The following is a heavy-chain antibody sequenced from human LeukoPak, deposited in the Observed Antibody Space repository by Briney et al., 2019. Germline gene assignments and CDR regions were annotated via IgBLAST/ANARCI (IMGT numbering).Heavy chain of an antibody. D-gene: IGHD1-26*01. Sequence: GGSLRLSCAASGFTFSSYEMNWVRQAPGKGLEWVSGITGSGGSTYYADSVKGRFTISRDNSKNTLYLQMNSLRAEDTAVYYCAKGGATTPLDYWGQGTLVTVSS. V-gene: IGHV3-23*01. J-gene: IGHJ4*02. CDR3: AKGGATTPLDY. CDR1: GFTFSSYE. CDR2: ITGSGGST.